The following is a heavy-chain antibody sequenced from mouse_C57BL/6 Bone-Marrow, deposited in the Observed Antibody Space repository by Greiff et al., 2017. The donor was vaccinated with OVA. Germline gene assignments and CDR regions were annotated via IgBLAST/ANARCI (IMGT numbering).Heavy chain of an antibody. V-gene: IGHV14-4*01. CDR1: GFTIKDDY. J-gene: IGHJ2*01. Sequence: EVQLQQSGAELVRPGASVKLSCTASGFTIKDDYMHWVKQRPEQGLEWIGWIDPENGATEYASKFQGKATITADTSSNTAYLQLSSLTSEDAAVYYCTTPLRQNFDYWGQGTTLTVSS. CDR2: IDPENGAT. CDR3: TTPLRQNFDY. D-gene: IGHD2-4*01.